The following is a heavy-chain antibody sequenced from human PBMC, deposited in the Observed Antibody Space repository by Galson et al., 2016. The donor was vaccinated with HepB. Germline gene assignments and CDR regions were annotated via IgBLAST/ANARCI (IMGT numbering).Heavy chain of an antibody. CDR1: GLTFNNYA. J-gene: IGHJ6*02. V-gene: IGHV3-64D*06. D-gene: IGHD1-1*01. CDR2: ISSNGGTT. Sequence: SLRLSCAASGLTFNNYAMTWVRQAPGKGLDYVSAISSNGGTTYYADSVKGRFTISRDNSKNTLYLQMSSLRAEDTAVYYCVKMYTKYAYYYYGMDVWGQGTTVTVSS. CDR3: VKMYTKYAYYYYGMDV.